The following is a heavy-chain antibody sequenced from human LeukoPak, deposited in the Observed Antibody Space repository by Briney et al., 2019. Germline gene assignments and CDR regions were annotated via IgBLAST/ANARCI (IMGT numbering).Heavy chain of an antibody. V-gene: IGHV3-23*01. CDR1: GFTFSSYS. Sequence: PGGSLRLSCAASGFTFSSYSMNWVRQAPGKGLEWVSGISGSGGSTYYTDSVKGRFTISRDNSKDTVYLQMNGLRVEDTAVYYCAKCNGGTCYSAGDYWGQGTLVTVSS. J-gene: IGHJ4*02. CDR3: AKCNGGTCYSAGDY. D-gene: IGHD2-15*01. CDR2: ISGSGGST.